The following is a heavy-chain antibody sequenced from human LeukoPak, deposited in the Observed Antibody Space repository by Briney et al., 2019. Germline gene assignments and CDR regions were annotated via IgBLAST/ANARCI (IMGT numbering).Heavy chain of an antibody. D-gene: IGHD6-19*01. J-gene: IGHJ4*02. CDR2: ISGSGGST. V-gene: IGHV3-23*01. CDR1: GFPFNTYW. Sequence: GGSLRLSCAASGFPFNTYWMSWVRQAPGKGLEWVSAISGSGGSTYYADSVKGRFTISRDNSKNTLYLQMNSLRAEDTAVYYCAKFVAVAGTGDYWGQGTLVTVSS. CDR3: AKFVAVAGTGDY.